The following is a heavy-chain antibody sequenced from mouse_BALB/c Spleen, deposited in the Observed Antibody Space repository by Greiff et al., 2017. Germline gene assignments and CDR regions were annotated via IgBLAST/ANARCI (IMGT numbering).Heavy chain of an antibody. V-gene: IGHV14-3*02. CDR2: IDPANGNT. J-gene: IGHJ4*01. CDR3: ARPPDYYAMDY. CDR1: GFNIKDTY. Sequence: EVQLQQSGAELVKPGASVKLSCTASGFNIKDTYMHWVKQRPEQGLEWIGRIDPANGNTKYDPKFQGKATITADTSSNTAYLQLSSLTSEDTAVYYCARPPDYYAMDYWGQGTSVTVSS.